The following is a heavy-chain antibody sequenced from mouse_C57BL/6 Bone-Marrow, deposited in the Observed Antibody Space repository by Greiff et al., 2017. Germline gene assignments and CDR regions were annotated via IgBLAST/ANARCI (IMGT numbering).Heavy chain of an antibody. V-gene: IGHV1-4*01. D-gene: IGHD1-1*01. Sequence: QVQLQQSGAELARPGASVKMSCKASGYTFTSYTMHWVKQRPGQGLEWIGYINPSSGYTKYNQKFKDKATLTADKSSSTAYMQLSSLTSEDSAVYYWARWVTTVQGYFDYWGQGTTLTVSS. CDR2: INPSSGYT. CDR3: ARWVTTVQGYFDY. CDR1: GYTFTSYT. J-gene: IGHJ2*01.